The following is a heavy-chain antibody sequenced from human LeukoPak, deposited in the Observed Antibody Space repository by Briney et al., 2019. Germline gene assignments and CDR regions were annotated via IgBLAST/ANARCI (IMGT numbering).Heavy chain of an antibody. J-gene: IGHJ4*02. D-gene: IGHD3-3*01. V-gene: IGHV4-59*01. Sequence: SETLSLTCTVSGGSISSYYWSWIRQPPGKGLEWIGYIYYSGSTNHNPSLKSRVTISVDTSKNQFSLKLSSVTAADTAVYYCAREGSGYSTNFDYWGQGTLVTVSS. CDR2: IYYSGST. CDR1: GGSISSYY. CDR3: AREGSGYSTNFDY.